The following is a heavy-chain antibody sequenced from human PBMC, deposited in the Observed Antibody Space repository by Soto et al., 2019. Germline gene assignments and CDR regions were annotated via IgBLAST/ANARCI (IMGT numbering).Heavy chain of an antibody. CDR3: ARDRGRITIFGVVPYPFDP. J-gene: IGHJ5*02. D-gene: IGHD3-3*01. Sequence: ASVKVSCKASGYTFTSYYMHWVRQAPGQGLEWMGIINPSGGSTSYAQKFKGRVTMTRDTSTSTVYMELSSLRSEDTAVYYCARDRGRITIFGVVPYPFDPWGQGTLVTVSS. V-gene: IGHV1-46*01. CDR2: INPSGGST. CDR1: GYTFTSYY.